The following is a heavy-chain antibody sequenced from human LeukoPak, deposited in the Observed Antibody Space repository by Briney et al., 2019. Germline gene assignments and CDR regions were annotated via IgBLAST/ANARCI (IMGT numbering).Heavy chain of an antibody. Sequence: GGSLRLSCAASGFTFSSYSMNWVRQAPGKGLEWVSSISSSSYIYYADSVKGRFTITRDNAKNSLYLQMNSLRAEDTAVYYCARDWPTIAAAGTIPEYFQHWGQGTLVTVSS. CDR3: ARDWPTIAAAGTIPEYFQH. CDR1: GFTFSSYS. CDR2: ISSSSYI. D-gene: IGHD6-13*01. V-gene: IGHV3-21*01. J-gene: IGHJ1*01.